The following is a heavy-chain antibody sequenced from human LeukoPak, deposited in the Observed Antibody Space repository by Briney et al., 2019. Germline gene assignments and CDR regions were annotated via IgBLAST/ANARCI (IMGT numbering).Heavy chain of an antibody. V-gene: IGHV3-9*01. Sequence: GRSLRLSCAASGFIFDDYAMHWVRQVPGKGLEWVSGISWDSGIIGYADSVKGRFTIGRDNAKNSLYLQMDSLRPEDTALYYCVKDQTTVSLSGWFDPWGQGTLVTVSS. D-gene: IGHD4-17*01. J-gene: IGHJ5*02. CDR3: VKDQTTVSLSGWFDP. CDR2: ISWDSGII. CDR1: GFIFDDYA.